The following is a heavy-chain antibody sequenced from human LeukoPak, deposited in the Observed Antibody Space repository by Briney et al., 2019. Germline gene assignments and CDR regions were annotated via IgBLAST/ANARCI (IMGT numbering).Heavy chain of an antibody. CDR3: AKATPSNYGDYLRGYFDY. D-gene: IGHD4-17*01. J-gene: IGHJ4*02. CDR2: ISWNSGSI. CDR1: GFTFDDYA. Sequence: PGGSLRLSCAASGFTFDDYAMHWVRQAPGKGLEWVSGISWNSGSIGYADSVKGRFTISRDNAKNSLYLQMNSLRAEDTDLYYCAKATPSNYGDYLRGYFDYWGQGTLVTVSS. V-gene: IGHV3-9*01.